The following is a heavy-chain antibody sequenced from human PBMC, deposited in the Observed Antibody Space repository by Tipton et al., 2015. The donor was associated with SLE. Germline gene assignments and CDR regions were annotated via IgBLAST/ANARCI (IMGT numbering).Heavy chain of an antibody. J-gene: IGHJ4*02. V-gene: IGHV3-23*01. Sequence: GSLRLSCAASGFSFIRSGMSWVRQAPGKGLEWVSSISGVDGSTYYADSVKGRFTISKDNSKNTLFLQMNSLRVEDTAAYYCIPYGGDSFWGQGTLVIVSS. CDR1: GFSFIRSG. D-gene: IGHD2-21*02. CDR2: ISGVDGST. CDR3: IPYGGDSF.